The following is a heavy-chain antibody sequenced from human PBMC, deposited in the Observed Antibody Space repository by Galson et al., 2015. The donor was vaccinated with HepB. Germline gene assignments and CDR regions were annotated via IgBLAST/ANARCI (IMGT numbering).Heavy chain of an antibody. CDR2: IDPSDSYT. CDR3: ARHKSPYYYDSSGYYAPQHFDY. Sequence: QSGAEVKKPGESLRISCKGSGYSFTSYWISWVRQMPGKGLEWMGRIDPSDSYTNYSPSFQGHVTISADKSISTAYLQWSSLKASDTAMYYCARHKSPYYYDSSGYYAPQHFDYWGQGTLVTVSS. CDR1: GYSFTSYW. V-gene: IGHV5-10-1*01. D-gene: IGHD3-22*01. J-gene: IGHJ4*02.